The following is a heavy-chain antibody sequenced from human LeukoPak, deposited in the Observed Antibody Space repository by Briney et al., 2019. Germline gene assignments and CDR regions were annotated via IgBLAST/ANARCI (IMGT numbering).Heavy chain of an antibody. Sequence: SETLSLTCTVSGGSISSYYWSWIRQPAGKGLEWIGRIYTSGSTNYNPSLKSRVTMSVDTSKNQFSLKLSSVAAADTAVYYCARDGWGSSWIPEPYYYYYMDVWGKGTTVTISS. J-gene: IGHJ6*03. D-gene: IGHD6-13*01. CDR3: ARDGWGSSWIPEPYYYYYMDV. CDR2: IYTSGST. V-gene: IGHV4-4*07. CDR1: GGSISSYY.